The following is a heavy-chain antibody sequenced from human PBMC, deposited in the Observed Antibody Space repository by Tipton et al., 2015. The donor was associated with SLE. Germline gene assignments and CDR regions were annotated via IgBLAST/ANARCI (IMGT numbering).Heavy chain of an antibody. D-gene: IGHD6-19*01. V-gene: IGHV3-9*01. CDR3: AKDILEQWRGYFDY. Sequence: SLRLSCAASGFTFDDYAMHWVRQAPGKGLEWVSGISWNSGSIGYADSVKGRFTISRDNAKNSLYLQMNSLRAEDTALYYCAKDILEQWRGYFDYWGQGTLVTVSS. CDR2: ISWNSGSI. J-gene: IGHJ4*02. CDR1: GFTFDDYA.